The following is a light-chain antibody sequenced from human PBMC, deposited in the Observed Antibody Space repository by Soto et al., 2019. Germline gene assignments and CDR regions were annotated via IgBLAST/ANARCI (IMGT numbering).Light chain of an antibody. Sequence: EIVLTQSPATLSLSPGERATLSCRASQSIRNYLAWYQQKPGQAPRLLIYDAFKRATGVPARFSGSGSGTDFTLTISSLDLDDVAVYCCQHQTDWLTFGGGTKVEIK. CDR2: DAF. CDR1: QSIRNY. CDR3: QHQTDWLT. V-gene: IGKV3-11*01. J-gene: IGKJ4*01.